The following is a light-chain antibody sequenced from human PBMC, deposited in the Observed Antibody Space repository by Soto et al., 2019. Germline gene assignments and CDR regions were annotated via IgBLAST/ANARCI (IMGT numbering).Light chain of an antibody. Sequence: DIQMTQSPSTLSASVGDRVTITCRASQSISNWLAWYQQKPGKAPKLLIYNASSLESGVPSRFSGSGSGTEFTLTISSLQPDDFATYYCQQYNDYSNTFGQGTKLEIK. CDR3: QQYNDYSNT. J-gene: IGKJ2*01. V-gene: IGKV1-5*03. CDR2: NAS. CDR1: QSISNW.